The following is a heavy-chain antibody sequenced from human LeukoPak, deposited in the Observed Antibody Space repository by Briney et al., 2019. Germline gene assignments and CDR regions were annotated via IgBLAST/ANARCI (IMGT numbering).Heavy chain of an antibody. CDR3: ARDTIAAGTEGNWFDP. D-gene: IGHD6-13*01. CDR2: MYHSGST. CDR1: GYSISSAYY. Sequence: SETLSLTCSVSGYSISSAYYWGWIRQPPGKGLEWIGTMYHSGSTNYNPSLKSRVTISVDTSKNQFSLKLSSVTAADTAVYYCARDTIAAGTEGNWFDPWGQGTLVTVSS. J-gene: IGHJ5*02. V-gene: IGHV4-38-2*02.